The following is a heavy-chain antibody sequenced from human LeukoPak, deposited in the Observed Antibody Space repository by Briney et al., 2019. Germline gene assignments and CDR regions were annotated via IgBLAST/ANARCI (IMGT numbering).Heavy chain of an antibody. CDR1: GYSISSGYY. J-gene: IGHJ5*02. D-gene: IGHD6-19*01. CDR2: IYHSGST. V-gene: IGHV4-38-2*02. CDR3: AREEQWMNWFDP. Sequence: PSETLSLTCTVSGYSISSGYYWGWIRQPPGKGLEWIGSIYHSGSTYYNPSLKSRVTISVDTSKNQFSLKLSSVTAADTAVYYCAREEQWMNWFDPWGQGTLVTVSS.